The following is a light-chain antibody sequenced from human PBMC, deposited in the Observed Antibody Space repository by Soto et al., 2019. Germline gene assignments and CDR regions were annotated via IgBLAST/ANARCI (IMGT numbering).Light chain of an antibody. V-gene: IGKV3-20*01. CDR2: GAS. Sequence: EIVLTQSPGTLSLSPGDRATLSCRASQSVSSSYLAWYQQKPGQAPRLLIYGASSRATGIPDGFSGSGSGTDFTLTINRLEPEDFAVYYCQQYGSSPNTFGQGTKVEIE. CDR1: QSVSSSY. J-gene: IGKJ2*01. CDR3: QQYGSSPNT.